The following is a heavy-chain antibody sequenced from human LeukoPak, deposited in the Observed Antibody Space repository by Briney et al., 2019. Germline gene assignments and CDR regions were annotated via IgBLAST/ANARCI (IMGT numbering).Heavy chain of an antibody. Sequence: ASVKVSCKASGYTFTSYGISWVRQAPGQGLEWMGWISAYNGNTNYAQKLQGRVTMTTDTSTSAAYMELRSLRSDDTAVYYCAREVGGWYGGDYYYYGMDVWGQGTTVTVSS. CDR1: GYTFTSYG. CDR3: AREVGGWYGGDYYYYGMDV. D-gene: IGHD6-19*01. CDR2: ISAYNGNT. V-gene: IGHV1-18*01. J-gene: IGHJ6*02.